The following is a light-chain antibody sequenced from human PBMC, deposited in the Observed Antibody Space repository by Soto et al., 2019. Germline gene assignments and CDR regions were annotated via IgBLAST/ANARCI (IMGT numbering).Light chain of an antibody. CDR3: QQRYNWPIT. CDR1: QSISGY. CDR2: ADS. J-gene: IGKJ5*01. Sequence: EIVLTQSPSTLSLSPVERATLSCRASQSISGYLGWYQQKPGQAPRLLIYADSNRATGIPARFSGSGSGRDFTLTISSLEPEDFSVYYCQQRYNWPITFGHGTRLEIK. V-gene: IGKV3-11*02.